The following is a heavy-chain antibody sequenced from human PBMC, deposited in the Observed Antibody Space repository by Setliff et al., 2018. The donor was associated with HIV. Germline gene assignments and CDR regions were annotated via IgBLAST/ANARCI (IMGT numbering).Heavy chain of an antibody. CDR2: ISSSSSFI. CDR1: AFTFSSFT. Sequence: PGGSLRLSCAASAFTFSSFTMSWVRQAPGKGLEWVSSISSSSSFIYYADSLKGRFTISRDNAKNSLYLQMNSLRAEDTAVYYCARPRLYSNALEYWGQGTLVTVSS. J-gene: IGHJ4*02. V-gene: IGHV3-21*01. CDR3: ARPRLYSNALEY. D-gene: IGHD6-13*01.